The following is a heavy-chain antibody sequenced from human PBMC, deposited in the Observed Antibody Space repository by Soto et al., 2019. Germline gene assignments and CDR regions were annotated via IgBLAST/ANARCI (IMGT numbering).Heavy chain of an antibody. CDR3: AKARGGITMVRGVTPGY. V-gene: IGHV3-23*01. CDR1: GFTFSSYA. D-gene: IGHD3-10*01. J-gene: IGHJ4*02. Sequence: GGSLRLSCAASGFTFSSYAMSWVRQAPGKGLEWVSAISGSGGSTYYADSVKGRFTISRDNSKNTLYLQMNSLRAEDTAVYYCAKARGGITMVRGVTPGYLGQGTLVTVSS. CDR2: ISGSGGST.